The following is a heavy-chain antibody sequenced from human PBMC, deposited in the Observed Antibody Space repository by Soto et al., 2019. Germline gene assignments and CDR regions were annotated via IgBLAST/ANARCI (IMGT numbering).Heavy chain of an antibody. CDR2: VYHTGST. V-gene: IGHV4-30-4*01. J-gene: IGHJ3*02. Sequence: QVQLQESGPGLVKPSQTLSLSCTVSGDSMSRGDYYWSWIRLPPGKGLEWIGFVYHTGSTYYSPSLKGRVDISVATSKNQFSLKLNSVTAADTAVYYCARDPLYDYGDLSQVFDMWGQGTMVTVSS. D-gene: IGHD4-17*01. CDR1: GDSMSRGDYY. CDR3: ARDPLYDYGDLSQVFDM.